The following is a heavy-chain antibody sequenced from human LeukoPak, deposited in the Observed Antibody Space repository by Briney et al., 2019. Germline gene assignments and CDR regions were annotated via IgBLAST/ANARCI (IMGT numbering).Heavy chain of an antibody. Sequence: PSETLSLTCTVSGGSISSYSWNWIRQPPGKGLEWIGYLYYSGSTNYNPSLKSRVTISVDSSKNQFSLKLNSVTAADTAVYYCARGGQTMDTLPYCHLWGQGTLVSVSS. J-gene: IGHJ1*01. CDR3: ARGGQTMDTLPYCHL. V-gene: IGHV4-59*01. D-gene: IGHD3-10*01. CDR1: GGSISSYS. CDR2: LYYSGST.